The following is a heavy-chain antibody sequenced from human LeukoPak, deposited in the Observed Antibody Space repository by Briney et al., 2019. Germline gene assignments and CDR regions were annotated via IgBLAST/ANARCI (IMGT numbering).Heavy chain of an antibody. CDR1: GFTFSDYY. V-gene: IGHV3-11*01. CDR3: ARIHWSGDYFDY. J-gene: IGHJ4*02. CDR2: ISSSGSTI. Sequence: GGSLRLSCAASGFTFSDYYMSWIRQASGKGLEWVSYISSSGSTIYYADSVKGRFTISRDNAKNSLYLQMNSLRAEDTAVYYCARIHWSGDYFDYWGQGTLVTVSS. D-gene: IGHD7-27*01.